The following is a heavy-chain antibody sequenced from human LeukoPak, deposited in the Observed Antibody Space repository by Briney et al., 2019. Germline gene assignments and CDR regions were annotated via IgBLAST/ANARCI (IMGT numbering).Heavy chain of an antibody. V-gene: IGHV3-33*01. D-gene: IGHD6-19*01. CDR3: ARDRQWLVSYWFDP. CDR1: GYXFSSYG. J-gene: IGHJ5*02. CDR2: IWYDGSNK. Sequence: PGGSLRLSCGASGYXFSSYGMHWVRQAPGKGLEWVAVIWYDGSNKYYADSVKGRFTISRDNSKNTLYLQMNSLRAEDTAVYYCARDRQWLVSYWFDPWGQGTLVTVSS.